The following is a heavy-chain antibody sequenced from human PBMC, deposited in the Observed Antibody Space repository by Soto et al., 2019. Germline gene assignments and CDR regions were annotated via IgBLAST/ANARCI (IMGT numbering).Heavy chain of an antibody. V-gene: IGHV5-10-1*01. CDR2: IGPSDSYT. D-gene: IGHD5-18*01. J-gene: IGHJ6*02. CDR3: ASVDTAMVTTSSLFYYGMDV. Sequence: GESLKISCKGSGYSFTSYWISWVRQMPGKGLEWMGRIGPSDSYTNYSPSFQGHVTISADKSISTAYLQWSSLKASDTAMYYCASVDTAMVTTSSLFYYGMDVWGQGTTVTVSS. CDR1: GYSFTSYW.